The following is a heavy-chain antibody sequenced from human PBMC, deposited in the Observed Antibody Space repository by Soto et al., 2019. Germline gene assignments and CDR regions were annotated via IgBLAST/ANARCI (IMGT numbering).Heavy chain of an antibody. V-gene: IGHV1-69*13. J-gene: IGHJ6*02. CDR2: ILPIFGTA. CDR1: WGTFTQYA. CDR3: ARDPYYDFWSDRNYYYYYGMDV. Sequence: GASVKVSCKASWGTFTQYAINWGRPAPGQRLEWMGGILPIFGTANNAQKFQGRVTITADESTSTAYMELSSLRSEDTAVYYCARDPYYDFWSDRNYYYYYGMDVWGQGTTVTVSS. D-gene: IGHD3-3*01.